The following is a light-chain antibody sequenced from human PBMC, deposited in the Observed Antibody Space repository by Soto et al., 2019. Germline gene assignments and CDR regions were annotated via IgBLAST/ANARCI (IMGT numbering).Light chain of an antibody. CDR3: SSYTSTNNQV. V-gene: IGLV2-14*01. J-gene: IGLJ1*01. Sequence: QSALTQPASVSGSPGQSITISCTGTSSDVGAYKYVSWYQQHPGKAPKLMIYEVSNRPSGVSNRFSGSKSGNTASVAISGLQAEDEAGYYWSSYTSTNNQVFGTGTKVTVL. CDR2: EVS. CDR1: SSDVGAYKY.